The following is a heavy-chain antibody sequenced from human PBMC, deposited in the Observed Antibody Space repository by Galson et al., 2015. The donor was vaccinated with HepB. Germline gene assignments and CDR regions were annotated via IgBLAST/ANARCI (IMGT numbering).Heavy chain of an antibody. V-gene: IGHV3-23*01. Sequence: SLRLSCAASGFTFSSYAMSWVRQAPGKGLEWVSAISGSGGSTYYADSVKGRFTISRDNSKNTLYLQMNSLRAEDTAVYYCAKDPYCSSTSCYYWAVAGTEPYQDHWGQGTLVTVSS. CDR3: AKDPYCSSTSCYYWAVAGTEPYQDH. CDR2: ISGSGGST. CDR1: GFTFSSYA. J-gene: IGHJ4*02. D-gene: IGHD2-2*01.